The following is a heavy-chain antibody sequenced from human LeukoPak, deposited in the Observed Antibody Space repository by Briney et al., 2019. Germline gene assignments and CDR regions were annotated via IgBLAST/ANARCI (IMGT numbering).Heavy chain of an antibody. CDR3: AIRKKPARVASEVTY. J-gene: IGHJ4*02. D-gene: IGHD2-2*01. CDR1: GFTFSSYW. V-gene: IGHV3-74*01. CDR2: INTAGSST. Sequence: GGSLRLSCAASGFTFSSYWMHWVRQAPGKGLVWVSRINTAGSSTGYADSVKGRFTISRDNARTSLYLQMNSLRAEETAVYYIAIRKKPARVASEVTYWGQGNLVTVSS.